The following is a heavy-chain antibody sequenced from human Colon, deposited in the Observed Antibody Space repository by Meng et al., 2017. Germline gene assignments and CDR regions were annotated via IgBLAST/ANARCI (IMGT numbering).Heavy chain of an antibody. V-gene: IGHV1-8*01. CDR1: GYAFTSYE. CDR2: MNPNSDNT. D-gene: IGHD2/OR15-2a*01. CDR3: ARDRIGGFDL. J-gene: IGHJ4*02. Sequence: QVQLVQSGAEVKKPGASVKVSCKASGYAFTSYEINWVRQAPGQGLEWMGWMNPNSDNTASAQHFLSRVTMTRDTSINTAYMELTSLRFDDTAVYYCARDRIGGFDLWGQGTLVTVSS.